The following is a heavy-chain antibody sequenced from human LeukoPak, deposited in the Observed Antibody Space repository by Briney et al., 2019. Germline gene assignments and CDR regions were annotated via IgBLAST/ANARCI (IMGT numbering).Heavy chain of an antibody. V-gene: IGHV1-18*01. D-gene: IGHD6-19*01. Sequence: KVSCKPSGYTFTSYGISWVRQAPGQGLEWMGWISAYNGNTNYAQKLQGRVTMTTDTSTSTAYMELRSLRSDDTAVYYCARDAVAGDPATTQSDYWGQGTLVTVSS. CDR3: ARDAVAGDPATTQSDY. J-gene: IGHJ4*02. CDR2: ISAYNGNT. CDR1: GYTFTSYG.